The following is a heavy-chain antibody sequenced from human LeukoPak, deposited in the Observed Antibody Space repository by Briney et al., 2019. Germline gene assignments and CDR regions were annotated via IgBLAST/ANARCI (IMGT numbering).Heavy chain of an antibody. D-gene: IGHD6-19*01. CDR1: GFTFSSYA. Sequence: QPGGSLRLSCAASGFTFSSYAMSWVRQAPGKGLEWVSTISGSVDNKYYADSVKGNFTISRDYSKNTLYLQMNSLRAEDPAVYYCAKDYGSGWYGFDYWGQGTLVTVSS. CDR2: ISGSVDNK. CDR3: AKDYGSGWYGFDY. J-gene: IGHJ4*02. V-gene: IGHV3-23*01.